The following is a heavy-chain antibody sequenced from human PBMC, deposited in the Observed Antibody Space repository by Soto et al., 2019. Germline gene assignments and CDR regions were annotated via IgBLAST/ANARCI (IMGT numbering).Heavy chain of an antibody. CDR1: GYTFNSYA. J-gene: IGHJ4*02. CDR3: ARDTGGSYHFVY. V-gene: IGHV1-3*01. CDR2: INAGNGNT. Sequence: ASVKVSCKASGYTFNSYAMHWVRQAPGQRLEWMGWINAGNGNTKYSQKFQGRVTITRDTSASTAYMELSSLRSEDTAVYYCARDTGGSYHFVYWGQGTLVTVSS. D-gene: IGHD1-26*01.